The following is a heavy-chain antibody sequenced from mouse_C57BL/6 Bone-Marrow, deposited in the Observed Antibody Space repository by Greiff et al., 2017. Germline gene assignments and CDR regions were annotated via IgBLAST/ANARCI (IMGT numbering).Heavy chain of an antibody. CDR3: ARSGYYGSGYVAWFAY. Sequence: QVHVKQPGAELVKPGASVKLSCKASGYTFTSYWMHWVKQRPGRGLEWIGRIDPNSGGTKYNEKFKSKATLTVDKPSSTAYMKLSSLTSEDSAVXYCARSGYYGSGYVAWFAYWGQGTLVTVSA. CDR2: IDPNSGGT. CDR1: GYTFTSYW. D-gene: IGHD1-1*01. V-gene: IGHV1-72*01. J-gene: IGHJ3*01.